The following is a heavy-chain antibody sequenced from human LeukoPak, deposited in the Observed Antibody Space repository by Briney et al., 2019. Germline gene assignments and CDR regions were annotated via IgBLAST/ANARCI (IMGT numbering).Heavy chain of an antibody. CDR2: INADGSSA. CDR3: VAAAGLDY. D-gene: IGHD6-13*01. CDR1: GFTLSNYW. Sequence: GGSLRLSCAASGFTLSNYWMHWVRQAPGKGLVWVSRINADGSSASYADSVKGRFTISRDNAKNTLYLQMNSLRAEDTAVYYCVAAAGLDYWGQGTLVTVSS. J-gene: IGHJ4*02. V-gene: IGHV3-74*01.